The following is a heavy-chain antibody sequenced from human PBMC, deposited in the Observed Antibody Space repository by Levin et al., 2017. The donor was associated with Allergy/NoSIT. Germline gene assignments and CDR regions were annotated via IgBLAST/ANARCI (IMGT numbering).Heavy chain of an antibody. Sequence: GESLKISCAASGFTFSTYAMRWVRQAPGKGLEWVSSISGSGGSTYYADSVKGRFAISRDNSKNTLYLQMNSLRAEDTAVYYCAKRLGTGTTDYSFEYWGQGTLVTVSS. CDR3: AKRLGTGTTDYSFEY. CDR1: GFTFSTYA. D-gene: IGHD1-1*01. V-gene: IGHV3-23*01. J-gene: IGHJ4*02. CDR2: ISGSGGST.